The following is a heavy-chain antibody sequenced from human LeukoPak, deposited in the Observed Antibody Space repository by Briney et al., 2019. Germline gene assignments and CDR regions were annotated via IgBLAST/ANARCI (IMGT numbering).Heavy chain of an antibody. J-gene: IGHJ4*02. CDR1: GFTFSSYG. CDR3: ARDQRAKQQLVPYDY. D-gene: IGHD6-13*01. V-gene: IGHV3-33*01. CDR2: IWSDGSNQ. Sequence: GGSLRLSCAASGFTFSSYGMHWVRQAPGKGLEWVAVIWSDGSNQFYPDSVKGRFTISRDNSKNTLYLQMNSLRAEDTAVYYCARDQRAKQQLVPYDYWGQGALATVSS.